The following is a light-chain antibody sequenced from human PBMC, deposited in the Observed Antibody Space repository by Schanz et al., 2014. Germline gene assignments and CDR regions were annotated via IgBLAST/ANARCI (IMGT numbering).Light chain of an antibody. J-gene: IGKJ2*01. V-gene: IGKV1-5*01. CDR1: QSISSW. CDR3: QQYNTYSYT. Sequence: DIQMTQSPPALSASVGARVTITCRASQSISSWLAWYQQKPGKAPKLLIFDASILESGVPSRFSGSGSGTEFTLTINNLQPDDFATYYCQQYNTYSYTFGQGTKLE. CDR2: DAS.